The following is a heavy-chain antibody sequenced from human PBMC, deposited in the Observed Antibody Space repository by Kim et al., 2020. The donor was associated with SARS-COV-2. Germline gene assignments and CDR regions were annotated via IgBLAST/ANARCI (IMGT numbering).Heavy chain of an antibody. Sequence: GGSLRLSCAASGFTFDDYAMHWVRQAPGKGLEWVSGISWNSGSIAYADSVKGRFTLSRDNAKNSLYLQMNSLRAEDTALYYCAKDLGRYYDSSGPDYWGQGTLVTVSS. V-gene: IGHV3-9*01. CDR1: GFTFDDYA. J-gene: IGHJ4*02. D-gene: IGHD3-22*01. CDR2: ISWNSGSI. CDR3: AKDLGRYYDSSGPDY.